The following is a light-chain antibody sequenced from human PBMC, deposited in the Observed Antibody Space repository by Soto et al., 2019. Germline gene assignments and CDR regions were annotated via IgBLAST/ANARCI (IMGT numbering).Light chain of an antibody. J-gene: IGLJ1*01. CDR2: SNN. Sequence: QPVLTQPPSASATPGQRVTISCSGTRSNIGSNTVNWYQLLPGTAPQLLIYSNNRRPSGVPGRFSASKSGTSASLAISGLQSEDESDYYCAAWDDSLNGYVFGSGTKVTVL. V-gene: IGLV1-44*01. CDR1: RSNIGSNT. CDR3: AAWDDSLNGYV.